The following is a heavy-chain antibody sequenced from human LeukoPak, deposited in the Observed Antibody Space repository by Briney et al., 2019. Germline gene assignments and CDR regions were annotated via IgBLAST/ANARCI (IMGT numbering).Heavy chain of an antibody. CDR3: AREREQWLALDY. J-gene: IGHJ4*02. D-gene: IGHD6-19*01. CDR1: GYTFTSYY. Sequence: ASVKVSCKASGYTFTSYYMHWVRQAPGQGLEWMGIINPSGGSTSYAQKFQDRVTMTRDTSTSTVYMELSSLRSEDTAVYYCAREREQWLALDYWGQGTLVTVSS. V-gene: IGHV1-46*01. CDR2: INPSGGST.